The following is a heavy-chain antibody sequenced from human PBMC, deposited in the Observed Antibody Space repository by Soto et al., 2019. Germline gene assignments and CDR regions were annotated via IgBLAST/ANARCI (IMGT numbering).Heavy chain of an antibody. J-gene: IGHJ4*02. D-gene: IGHD6-6*01. V-gene: IGHV3-15*01. CDR1: GFTFSNAW. CDR2: IKSKVDSATT. Sequence: EVQLVESGGGLVKPGGSLRLSCAASGFTFSNAWMSWVRQAPGKGLEWVGRIKSKVDSATTDYAAPVKGRFSISRDDSRNTLYLHMNSLQIEDTAVYYCTTDVPINRNWGQGTLVTVSS. CDR3: TTDVPINRN.